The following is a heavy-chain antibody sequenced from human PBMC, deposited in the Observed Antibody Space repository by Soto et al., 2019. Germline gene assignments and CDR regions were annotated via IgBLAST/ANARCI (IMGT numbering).Heavy chain of an antibody. CDR2: INGGNGDT. J-gene: IGHJ5*02. V-gene: IGHV1-3*01. CDR3: ARDIRYRSSPSCYPSWFDP. Sequence: PSVKVSCKASGYTFTSYAMHWVRQAPGQRPEWMGWINGGNGDTKYSEKFRGRVTITRDTSASTAYMELRSLRSVDTAVYSCARDIRYRSSPSCYPSWFDPWGQGTLVTVSS. CDR1: GYTFTSYA. D-gene: IGHD2-2*01.